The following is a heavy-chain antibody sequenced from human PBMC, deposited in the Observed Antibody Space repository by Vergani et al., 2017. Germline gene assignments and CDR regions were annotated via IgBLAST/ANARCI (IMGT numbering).Heavy chain of an antibody. D-gene: IGHD3-3*01. CDR2: ISYDGSNK. V-gene: IGHV3-30*18. CDR1: GFTFSSYG. CDR3: AKDSSRSHGYDFWSGGYYYYYMDV. Sequence: QVQLVESGGGVVQPGGSLRLSCAASGFTFSSYGMHWVRKAPGKGLEWVAVISYDGSNKYYADSVKGRFTISRDNSKNTLYLQMNSLRAEDTAVYYCAKDSSRSHGYDFWSGGYYYYYMDVWGKGTTVTVSS. J-gene: IGHJ6*03.